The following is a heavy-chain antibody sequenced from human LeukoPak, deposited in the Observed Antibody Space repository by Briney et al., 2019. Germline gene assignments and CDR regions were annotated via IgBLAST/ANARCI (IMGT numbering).Heavy chain of an antibody. V-gene: IGHV3-23*01. CDR3: AGAVAATVYYRTPDFDY. J-gene: IGHJ4*02. CDR2: ISGSGGST. Sequence: GGSLRLSCAASGFTFSSYAMSWVRQAPGKGLEWVSAISGSGGSTYYADSVKGRFTISRDNSKNTLYLQMNSLRAEDTAVYYCAGAVAATVYYRTPDFDYWGQGTLVTVSS. CDR1: GFTFSSYA. D-gene: IGHD2-15*01.